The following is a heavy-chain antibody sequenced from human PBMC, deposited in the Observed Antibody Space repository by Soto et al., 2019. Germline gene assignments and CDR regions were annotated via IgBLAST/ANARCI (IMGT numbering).Heavy chain of an antibody. CDR3: AGGGGGGSGSDYAEFDY. CDR1: GFTFSTSA. J-gene: IGHJ4*02. Sequence: QVRLVESGGGVVQPGRSLRLSCAVSGFTFSTSAMHWVRQAPGKGLEWVAVISYDGSNKYNADAVKGRFTISRDNSNNTLYLQMNSLRPEDTAVYYGAGGGGGGSGSDYAEFDYWGQGTLVTVSS. D-gene: IGHD3-10*01. CDR2: ISYDGSNK. V-gene: IGHV3-30-3*01.